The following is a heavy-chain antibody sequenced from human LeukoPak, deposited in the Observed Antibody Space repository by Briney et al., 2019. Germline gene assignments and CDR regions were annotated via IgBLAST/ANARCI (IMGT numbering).Heavy chain of an antibody. CDR1: GGSISSYY. CDR3: ARGRSSGWSAGFDP. D-gene: IGHD6-19*01. Sequence: PSETLSLTCTVSGGSISSYYWSWIRQPPGKGLEWIGYIYYSGSTNYNPSLKSRVTISVDTSKNQFSLKLSSVTAADTAVYYCARGRSSGWSAGFDPWGQGTLVTVSS. V-gene: IGHV4-59*01. J-gene: IGHJ5*02. CDR2: IYYSGST.